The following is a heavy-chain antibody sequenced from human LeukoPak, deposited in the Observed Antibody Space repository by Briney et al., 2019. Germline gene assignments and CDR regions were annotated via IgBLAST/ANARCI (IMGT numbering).Heavy chain of an antibody. J-gene: IGHJ4*02. D-gene: IGHD1-14*01. CDR3: ARQGSDNHFDS. CDR2: VSQWNT. V-gene: IGHV4-4*07. CDR1: DDYIKDYY. Sequence: SETLSLTCTLSDDYIKDYYWSWIRQPAGKGLEWIGRVSQWNTNYNPSLKSRVSMSVQASRNQFSLRLNSATAADTAVYYCARQGSDNHFDSWGPGTLVTVSS.